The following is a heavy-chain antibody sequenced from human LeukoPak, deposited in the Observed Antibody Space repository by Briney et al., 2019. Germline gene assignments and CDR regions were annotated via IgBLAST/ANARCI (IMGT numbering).Heavy chain of an antibody. CDR2: ISSSSSYI. CDR1: GFTFSSYS. CDR3: AKDGGYSSSWYDTYDAFDI. J-gene: IGHJ3*02. D-gene: IGHD6-13*01. Sequence: KAGGSLRLSCAASGFTFSSYSMNWVRQAPGKGLEWVSSISSSSSYIYYADSVKGRFTISRDNSKNTLYLQMNSLRAEDTAVYYCAKDGGYSSSWYDTYDAFDIWGQGTMVTVSS. V-gene: IGHV3-21*04.